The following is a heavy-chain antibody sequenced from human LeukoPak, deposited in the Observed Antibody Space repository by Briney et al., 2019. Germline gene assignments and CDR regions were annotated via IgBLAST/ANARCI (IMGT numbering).Heavy chain of an antibody. Sequence: GGSLRLSCAAAGFTLNNYWMSWVRQAPGKGLEWVANIKKDGSEKNFVDSVKGRFTISRDNAKNSLYLQMNNLRAEDTAVYYCASQDSSGYYHYWGQGTLVTVSS. J-gene: IGHJ4*02. D-gene: IGHD3-22*01. CDR2: IKKDGSEK. CDR1: GFTLNNYW. V-gene: IGHV3-7*01. CDR3: ASQDSSGYYHY.